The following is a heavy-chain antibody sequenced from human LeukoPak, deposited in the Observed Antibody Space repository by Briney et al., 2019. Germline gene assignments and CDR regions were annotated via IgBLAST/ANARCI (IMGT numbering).Heavy chain of an antibody. CDR2: ISYDGNTI. Sequence: GGSLRLSCAASEFTFSNYAVHWVRRAPGKGLQWVAVISYDGNTIHYADSVKGRFTISRDTSKNTLYLQMNSLRTEDTAVYYCARSGGLQKFDYWGQGTLVTVSS. D-gene: IGHD4-11*01. CDR3: ARSGGLQKFDY. V-gene: IGHV3-30-3*01. CDR1: EFTFSNYA. J-gene: IGHJ4*02.